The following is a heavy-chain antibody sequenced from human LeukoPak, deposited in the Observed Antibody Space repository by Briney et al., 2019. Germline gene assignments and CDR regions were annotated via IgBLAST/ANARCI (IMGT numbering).Heavy chain of an antibody. CDR1: GFTHGNG. J-gene: IGHJ6*02. D-gene: IGHD5-18*01. V-gene: IGHV3-30*03. Sequence: GGSLRLSCSASGFTHGNGMHWVRQSPGKGLECVAVISYDGHTKYYADSVKGRFNISRDNSNHALYLEMNSLSDEHTAVYDCARERTTMVRFVMRGGRNGLDVWGQGTTVTVSS. CDR2: ISYDGHTK. CDR3: ARERTTMVRFVMRGGRNGLDV.